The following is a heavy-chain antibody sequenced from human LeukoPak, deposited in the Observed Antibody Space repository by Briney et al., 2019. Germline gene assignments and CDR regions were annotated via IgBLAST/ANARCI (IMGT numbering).Heavy chain of an antibody. D-gene: IGHD3-22*01. J-gene: IGHJ4*02. Sequence: GGSLRLSCAASGFTFSIYSMNWVRQAPGKGLEWVSYISSSSSTIYYADSVKGRFSISRDNAKNSLYPQMNSLRAEDTAVYYCARGSTYYDSSGQVPFDYWGQGTLVTVSS. V-gene: IGHV3-48*01. CDR1: GFTFSIYS. CDR2: ISSSSSTI. CDR3: ARGSTYYDSSGQVPFDY.